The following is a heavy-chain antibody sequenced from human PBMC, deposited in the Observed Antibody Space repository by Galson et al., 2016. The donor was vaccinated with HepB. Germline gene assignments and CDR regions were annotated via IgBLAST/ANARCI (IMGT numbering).Heavy chain of an antibody. J-gene: IGHJ4*02. Sequence: SLRLSCAVSGVTFGTYTMNWVRQAPGKGLEWVSSITSTSGHKYYADSVKGRFTISRDNAENSLYLQMNTLRDNDTAVYYCARGGCSGGSCYSGAWDYWGQGTLVLISS. D-gene: IGHD2-15*01. CDR2: ITSTSGHK. CDR1: GVTFGTYT. CDR3: ARGGCSGGSCYSGAWDY. V-gene: IGHV3-21*01.